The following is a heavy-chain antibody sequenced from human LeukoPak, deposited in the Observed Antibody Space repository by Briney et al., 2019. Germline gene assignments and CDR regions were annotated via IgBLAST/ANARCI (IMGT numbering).Heavy chain of an antibody. V-gene: IGHV3-48*04. CDR3: VSFYETY. D-gene: IGHD2-2*01. J-gene: IGHJ4*02. Sequence: GGSLRLSCAASGFTFNTYTMNWVRQAPGKGLEWASYISGSSGIIDYADSVRDRFTISKDNAKNTVYLQMNNLRAEDTAVYYCVSFYETYWGRGTLVTVSS. CDR1: GFTFNTYT. CDR2: ISGSSGII.